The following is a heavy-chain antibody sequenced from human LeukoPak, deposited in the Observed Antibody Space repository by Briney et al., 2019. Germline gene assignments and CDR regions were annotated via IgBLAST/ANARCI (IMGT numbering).Heavy chain of an antibody. Sequence: GGSLRLSCAASGFTFSSYEMNWVRQAPGKGLEWVSYISSSGSTIYYADSVKGRFTISRDNSKNTLYLQMNSLRAEDTAVYYCAKFRYYDFWSGYHYFDYWGQGTLVTVSS. V-gene: IGHV3-48*03. D-gene: IGHD3-3*01. CDR1: GFTFSSYE. J-gene: IGHJ4*02. CDR3: AKFRYYDFWSGYHYFDY. CDR2: ISSSGSTI.